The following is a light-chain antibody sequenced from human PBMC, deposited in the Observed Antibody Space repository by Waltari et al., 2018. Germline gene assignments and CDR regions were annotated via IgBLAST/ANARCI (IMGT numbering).Light chain of an antibody. Sequence: QPILTQSHSASGTPGQRVTISCSGSSSNLGTNSVNLYQHVPGAAPSRLLYSNSLRPSGVPDRFSGSKSGTSASLAISGLQSEDEAVYYCATWDSNLNAWLFGGGTKVTVL. J-gene: IGLJ2*01. V-gene: IGLV1-44*01. CDR1: SSNLGTNS. CDR3: ATWDSNLNAWL. CDR2: SNS.